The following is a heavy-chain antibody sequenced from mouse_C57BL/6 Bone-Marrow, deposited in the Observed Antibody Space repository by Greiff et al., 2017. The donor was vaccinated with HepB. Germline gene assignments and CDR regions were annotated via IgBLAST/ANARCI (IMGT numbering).Heavy chain of an antibody. Sequence: QVQLQQSGAELMKPGASVKLSCKATGYTFTGYWIEWVKQRPGHGLEWIGEILPGSGSTNYNEKFKGKATFTADTSSNTAYMQLSSLTTEDSAIYYCARRALYYYGSSRYWYFDVWGTGTTVTVSS. V-gene: IGHV1-9*01. CDR1: GYTFTGYW. D-gene: IGHD1-1*01. CDR3: ARRALYYYGSSRYWYFDV. J-gene: IGHJ1*03. CDR2: ILPGSGST.